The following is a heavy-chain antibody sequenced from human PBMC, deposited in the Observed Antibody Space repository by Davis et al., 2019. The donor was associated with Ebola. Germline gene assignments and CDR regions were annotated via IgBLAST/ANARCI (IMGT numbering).Heavy chain of an antibody. D-gene: IGHD3-10*01. CDR1: GFSFSDYF. J-gene: IGHJ5*02. Sequence: GESLKISCETSGFSFSDYFMSWIRQAPGKVPEWIASISNSGLTIEYAASLKGRFTISRVNAENTLYLQMNSLGAEDTAVYYCARDRAGSGLPFDPWGQGTLVTVSS. CDR3: ARDRAGSGLPFDP. V-gene: IGHV3-11*01. CDR2: ISNSGLTI.